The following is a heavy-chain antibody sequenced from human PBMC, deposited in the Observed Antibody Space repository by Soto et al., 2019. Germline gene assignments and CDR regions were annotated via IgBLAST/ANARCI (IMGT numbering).Heavy chain of an antibody. V-gene: IGHV1-18*01. CDR2: ISAYNGNT. J-gene: IGHJ4*01. Sequence: SCKASSGSYSIYITSCARYVTEQGLEWMGWISAYNGNTNYTQQLQGRVTMTTDTSTSTASMDRRSLRSEHTAMYTCETVAGGDCYPESYWGHGTRVTVSP. CDR1: SGSYSIYI. CDR3: ETVAGGDCYPESY. D-gene: IGHD2-21*02.